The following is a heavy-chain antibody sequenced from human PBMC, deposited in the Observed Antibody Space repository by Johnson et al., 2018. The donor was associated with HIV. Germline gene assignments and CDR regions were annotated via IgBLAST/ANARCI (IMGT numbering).Heavy chain of an antibody. CDR3: AKEPYCTNGVWCPFDV. V-gene: IGHV3-9*01. D-gene: IGHD2-8*01. CDR2: ISWSSGMI. Sequence: LSCAGSGFTFDDYAMHWVRQAPGKGLEWVSGISWSSGMIGYADSVKGRFTISRDNAKNSLYLQMNSLRAEDTALYFCAKEPYCTNGVWCPFDVWGQGTTVTVSS. J-gene: IGHJ3*01. CDR1: GFTFDDYA.